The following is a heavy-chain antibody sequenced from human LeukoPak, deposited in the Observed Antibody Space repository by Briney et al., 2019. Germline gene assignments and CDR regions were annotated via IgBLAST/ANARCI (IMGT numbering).Heavy chain of an antibody. CDR1: GGTFSSYA. D-gene: IGHD3-10*01. V-gene: IGHV1-69*05. CDR2: IISIFDIA. Sequence: SVKVSCKASGGTFSSYAISWVRQAPGQGLEWMGRIISIFDIANYAQKFQGRVTITTDESTSTAYMELSSLRSEDTAVYYCAYGHDYWGQGTLVTVSS. J-gene: IGHJ4*02. CDR3: AYGHDY.